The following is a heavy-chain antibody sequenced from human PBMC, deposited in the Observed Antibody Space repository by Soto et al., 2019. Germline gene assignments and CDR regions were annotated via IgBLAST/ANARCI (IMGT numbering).Heavy chain of an antibody. CDR1: GFTVSSNY. V-gene: IGHV3-53*04. J-gene: IGHJ4*02. CDR2: IYSGGST. Sequence: EVQLVESGGGLVQPGGSLRLSCAASGFTVSSNYMSWVRQAPGKGLEWVSVIYSGGSTYYADSVKGRVTIARHNSKKTLYLQTNSLGAEDTAVEYCASGPGGGCVDYWGQGTLVTVSS. CDR3: ASGPGGGCVDY. D-gene: IGHD2-2*01.